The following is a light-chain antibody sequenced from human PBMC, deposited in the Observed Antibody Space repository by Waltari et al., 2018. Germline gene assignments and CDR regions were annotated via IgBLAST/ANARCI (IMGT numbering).Light chain of an antibody. J-gene: IGKJ1*01. CDR1: QSVLYISNNKNY. Sequence: DIVMTQSPDSLPVSLGERATINCKSSQSVLYISNNKNYLAWYQQKPGQPPKLLIYWASTRESGVPDRFSGSGSGTDFTLTISSLQAEDVAVYYCQQYYTTRTFGQGTKVEIK. V-gene: IGKV4-1*01. CDR3: QQYYTTRT. CDR2: WAS.